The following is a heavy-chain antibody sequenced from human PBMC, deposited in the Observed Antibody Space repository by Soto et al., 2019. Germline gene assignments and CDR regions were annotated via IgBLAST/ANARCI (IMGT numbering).Heavy chain of an antibody. J-gene: IGHJ4*01. D-gene: IGHD2-21*01. CDR3: AKGGEVKEPFAY. CDR2: IYSGGST. V-gene: IGHV3-66*01. Sequence: EVQLVESGGALVQPGGSLRLSCAASGFTVSSSYMSWVRQAPGKGLEWVSVIYSGGSTFYADSVKGRFTISRDSSKNTLYLQMNGLRGEDTAVYHCAKGGEVKEPFAYWGHGTPVTVSS. CDR1: GFTVSSSY.